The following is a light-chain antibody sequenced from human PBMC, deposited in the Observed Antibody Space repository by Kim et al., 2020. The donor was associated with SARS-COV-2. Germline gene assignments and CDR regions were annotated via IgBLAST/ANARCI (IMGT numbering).Light chain of an antibody. CDR3: CSYAGSSTLV. CDR1: SSDVASYNL. V-gene: IGLV2-23*01. Sequence: QSITISCTGTSSDVASYNLVSWYQQHPGKAPKLMIYEGSKRPSGVSNRFSGSKSGNTASLTISGLQAEDEADYYCCSYAGSSTLVFGGGTQLTVL. J-gene: IGLJ2*01. CDR2: EGS.